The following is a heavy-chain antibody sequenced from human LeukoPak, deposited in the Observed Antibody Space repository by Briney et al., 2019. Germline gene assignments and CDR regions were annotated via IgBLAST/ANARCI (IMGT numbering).Heavy chain of an antibody. Sequence: GASVKVSCKVSGYTLTELSMHWVRQAPGKGLEWMGGFDPEDGETIYAQKFQGRVTMTEDTSTDTAYMELSSLRSEDTAVYYCATIYSRTTGTTTGNWFDPWGQGTLVTVSS. V-gene: IGHV1-24*01. D-gene: IGHD1-1*01. CDR1: GYTLTELS. CDR3: ATIYSRTTGTTTGNWFDP. CDR2: FDPEDGET. J-gene: IGHJ5*02.